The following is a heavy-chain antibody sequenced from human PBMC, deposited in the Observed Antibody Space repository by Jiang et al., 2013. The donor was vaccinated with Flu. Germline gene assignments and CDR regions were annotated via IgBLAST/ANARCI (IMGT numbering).Heavy chain of an antibody. V-gene: IGHV4-59*01. CDR1: GGSISSYY. D-gene: IGHD7-27*01. CDR2: IYYSGST. CDR3: ARDSVTGDFGGDAFDI. J-gene: IGHJ3*02. Sequence: PGLVKPSETLSLTCTVSGGSISSYYWSWIRQPPGKGLEWIGYIYYSGSTNYNPSLKSRVTISVDTSKNQFSLKLSSVTAADTAVYYCARDSVTGDFGGDAFDIWGQGTMVTVSS.